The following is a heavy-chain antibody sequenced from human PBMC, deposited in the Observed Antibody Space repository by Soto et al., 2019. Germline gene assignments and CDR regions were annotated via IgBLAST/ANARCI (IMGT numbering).Heavy chain of an antibody. D-gene: IGHD4-17*01. V-gene: IGHV4-4*02. CDR2: IYHTEST. J-gene: IGHJ4*02. CDR1: GDSISRSFW. CDR3: ARYDFGTFDY. Sequence: PSETLSLTCAVSGDSISRSFWWSGFRQPPGKGLEWIGEIYHTESTVYNPSLKSRVTISVDKSKNQFSLNLDSVTAADTAVYYCARYDFGTFDYWGRGILVTVSS.